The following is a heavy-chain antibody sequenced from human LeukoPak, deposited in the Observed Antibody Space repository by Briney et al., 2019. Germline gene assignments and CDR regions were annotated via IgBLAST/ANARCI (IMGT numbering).Heavy chain of an antibody. V-gene: IGHV7-4-1*02. Sequence: GASVKVSCKASGGTFSSYAISWVRQAPGQGLELMGWLNTNTGIPTYAQGFAGRFVFSLDTSVTTAYLQITSLKAEDTAVYYCARDLVSAGFDIWGQGTMVTVSS. J-gene: IGHJ3*02. CDR2: LNTNTGIP. CDR1: GGTFSSYA. D-gene: IGHD6-6*01. CDR3: ARDLVSAGFDI.